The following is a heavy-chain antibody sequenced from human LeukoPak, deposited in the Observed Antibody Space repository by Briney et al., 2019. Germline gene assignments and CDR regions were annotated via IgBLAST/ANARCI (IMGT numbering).Heavy chain of an antibody. CDR1: LYTLTAYY. CDR3: ARTFVVYCSGGSCSSASHFDY. D-gene: IGHD2-15*01. CDR2: INPNSGVT. V-gene: IGHV1-2*02. Sequence: ASVKVSCKASLYTLTAYYMHGVRQAPGQRLEWSGWINPNSGVTNYAQKFQGKVTMTMNTYISTAYMELSRLRSDDTAVYYCARTFVVYCSGGSCSSASHFDYWGQGTLVTVSS. J-gene: IGHJ4*02.